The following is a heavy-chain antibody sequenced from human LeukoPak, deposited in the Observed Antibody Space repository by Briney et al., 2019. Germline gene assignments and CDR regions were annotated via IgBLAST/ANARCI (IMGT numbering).Heavy chain of an antibody. CDR1: GGSIYSGSYY. CDR2: ICTSGST. J-gene: IGHJ4*02. V-gene: IGHV4-61*02. D-gene: IGHD5-24*01. Sequence: TLSLTCTVSGGSIYSGSYYWSWIRQPAGKGLEWIGRICTSGSTNYNPSLKSRVTISVDTSKNQFSLKLSSVTAADTAVYYCARDRRDGYNLYYFDLWGQGTLVTVSS. CDR3: ARDRRDGYNLYYFDL.